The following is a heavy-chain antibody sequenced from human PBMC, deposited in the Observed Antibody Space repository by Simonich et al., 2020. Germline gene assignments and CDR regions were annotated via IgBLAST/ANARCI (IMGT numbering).Heavy chain of an antibody. CDR2: INPNSGGT. CDR1: GSNFTGYY. Sequence: QVQLVQSGAEVKKPGASVKVSCKASGSNFTGYYIHWVRQAPGKGLEWMGWINPNSGGTNYAQKFQGRVTMTRDTAISTAYMELSRLRSDDTAVYYCARGALTGDYYYMDVWGKGTTVTVSS. D-gene: IGHD7-27*01. V-gene: IGHV1-2*02. J-gene: IGHJ6*03. CDR3: ARGALTGDYYYMDV.